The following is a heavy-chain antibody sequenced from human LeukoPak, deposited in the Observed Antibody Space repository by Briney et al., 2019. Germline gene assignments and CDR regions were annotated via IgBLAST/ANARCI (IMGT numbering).Heavy chain of an antibody. Sequence: SLRLSCAASGFTFSSYSFNWVRQAPGKGLEWVSYISSSSSTIYYADSVKGRFTISRDNAKNSLYLQMNSLRAEDTAVYYCARALQGYYYYYMDVWGKGTTVTVSS. V-gene: IGHV3-48*04. CDR1: GFTFSSYS. D-gene: IGHD4-11*01. CDR3: ARALQGYYYYYMDV. CDR2: ISSSSSTI. J-gene: IGHJ6*03.